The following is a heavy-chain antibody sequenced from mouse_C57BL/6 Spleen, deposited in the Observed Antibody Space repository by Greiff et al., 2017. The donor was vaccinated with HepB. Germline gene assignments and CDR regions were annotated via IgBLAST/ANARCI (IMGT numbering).Heavy chain of an antibody. J-gene: IGHJ2*01. D-gene: IGHD1-1*01. CDR1: GYTFTSYW. CDR3: ARSPPYYYGSSYFDY. Sequence: QVQLQQPGAELVMPGASVKLSCKASGYTFTSYWMHWVKQRPGQGLEWIGEIDPSDSYTNYNQKFKSKATLTVDKSSSTAYMQLSSLTSEDSAVYYCARSPPYYYGSSYFDYWGQGTTLTVSS. V-gene: IGHV1-69*01. CDR2: IDPSDSYT.